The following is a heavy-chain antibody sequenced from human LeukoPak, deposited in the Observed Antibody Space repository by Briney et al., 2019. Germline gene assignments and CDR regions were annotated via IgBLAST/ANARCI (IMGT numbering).Heavy chain of an antibody. J-gene: IGHJ4*02. CDR2: MNPNSGNT. D-gene: IGHD6-6*01. Sequence: GASVKVSCKASGYTFTSYDINWVRQATGQGLEWMGWMNPNSGNTGYAQKFQGRVTMTRNTSISTAYMELSRLRSDDTAVYYCARGGVSIAARPDDYWGPGTLVTVSS. CDR1: GYTFTSYD. V-gene: IGHV1-8*01. CDR3: ARGGVSIAARPDDY.